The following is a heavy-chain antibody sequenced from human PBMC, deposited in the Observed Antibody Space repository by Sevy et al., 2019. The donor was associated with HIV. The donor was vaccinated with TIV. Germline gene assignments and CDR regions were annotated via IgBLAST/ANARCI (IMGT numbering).Heavy chain of an antibody. CDR2: ISPYSGDT. CDR1: GYNFRSYG. Sequence: ASVKVSCRFSGYNFRSYGISWVRQAPGQGLEWMGWISPYSGDTDFEQKFKDRVSMTSDASTSTAYMGLRRRRSDDTAVYYCARDKPQGVVIIPGSMWGGIDYWGRGTLVTVSS. V-gene: IGHV1-18*04. J-gene: IGHJ4*02. CDR3: ARDKPQGVVIIPGSMWGGIDY. D-gene: IGHD2-2*01.